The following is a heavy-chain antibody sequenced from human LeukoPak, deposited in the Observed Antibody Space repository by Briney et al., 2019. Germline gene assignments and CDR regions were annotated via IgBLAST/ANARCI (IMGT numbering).Heavy chain of an antibody. CDR1: GFTFSSYA. CDR2: ITGSGTST. Sequence: GGSLRVSCAASGFTFSSYAMNWVRQAPGKGLEWVSVITGSGTSTYYADSVKGRFTISRDSSKNTLYLQMNSLRIEDTAVYYCAKGRYCSTASCYTDYWGQGTLVTVSS. V-gene: IGHV3-23*01. CDR3: AKGRYCSTASCYTDY. J-gene: IGHJ4*02. D-gene: IGHD2-2*02.